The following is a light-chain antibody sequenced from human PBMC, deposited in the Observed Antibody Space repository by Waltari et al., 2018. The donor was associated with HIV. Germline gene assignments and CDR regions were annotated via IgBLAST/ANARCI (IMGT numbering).Light chain of an antibody. CDR2: KNY. CDR3: VGWDSSLSAYV. CDR1: SSNNGNDI. Sequence: QSVLTQPPSASGTPGQKVTISCSGGSSNNGNDIVYWYQQLPGMTPKILIYKNYVRPSGVPDRFAGSKSGTSASLAISGLRSEDEADYYCVGWDSSLSAYVFGAGTKVTVL. V-gene: IGLV1-47*01. J-gene: IGLJ1*01.